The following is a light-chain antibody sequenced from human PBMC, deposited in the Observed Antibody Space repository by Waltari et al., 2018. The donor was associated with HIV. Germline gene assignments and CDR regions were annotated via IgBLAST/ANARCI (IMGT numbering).Light chain of an antibody. J-gene: IGKJ3*01. CDR1: HDIGKS. Sequence: DIHMTQSPSSLSAFVRDRVTITCQASHDIGKSLNWYRQKPGKSPNLLIYDASTLAAGVPSRFTGSGSGTDFTLTIISLQAEDVGTYYCQKYDILPPFTFGPGTTVDLK. CDR3: QKYDILPPFT. CDR2: DAS. V-gene: IGKV1-33*01.